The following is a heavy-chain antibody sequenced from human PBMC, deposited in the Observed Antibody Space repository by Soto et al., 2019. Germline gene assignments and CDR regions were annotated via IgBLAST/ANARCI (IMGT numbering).Heavy chain of an antibody. Sequence: PSETLSLTCAVSGASISSSNWWGWVRQPPGKGLEWIGEIFPSGSTKYNPSLKSRVTISLDKSKNQFSLNLSSVTAADTAMYYCARAGVYDTSGYYFWLLDFWGQGTLVTVSS. J-gene: IGHJ4*02. CDR2: IFPSGST. CDR3: ARAGVYDTSGYYFWLLDF. V-gene: IGHV4-4*02. CDR1: GASISSSNW. D-gene: IGHD3-22*01.